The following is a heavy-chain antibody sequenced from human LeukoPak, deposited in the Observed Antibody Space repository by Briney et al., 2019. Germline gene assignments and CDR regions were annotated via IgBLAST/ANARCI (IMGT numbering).Heavy chain of an antibody. Sequence: SETLSLTCTVSVGSVSSGSYYWSCIRQPPEKELEWIWYNYYRESTNYNPSLQSRVTISVDTSKNQSSPKLSSVTAADTAVYYCARGVGDYGDYALSPGVYYFDYWGQGTLVTVSS. J-gene: IGHJ4*02. D-gene: IGHD4-17*01. V-gene: IGHV4-61*01. CDR3: ARGVGDYGDYALSPGVYYFDY. CDR2: NYYREST. CDR1: VGSVSSGSYY.